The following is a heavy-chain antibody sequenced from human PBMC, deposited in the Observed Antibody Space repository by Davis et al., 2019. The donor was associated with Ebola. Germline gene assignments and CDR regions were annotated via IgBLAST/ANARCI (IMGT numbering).Heavy chain of an antibody. V-gene: IGHV1-18*01. J-gene: IGHJ6*02. CDR2: ISAYNGNT. CDR1: GYTFTSYG. CDR3: AGGQYRSPTGGMGV. Sequence: ASVKVSCKASGYTFTSYGISWVRQAPGQGLEWMGWISAYNGNTNYAQKLQGRVTMTTDTSTSTAYMELSSLRSEDTAVYYRAGGQYRSPTGGMGVWGQGTTVTVSS. D-gene: IGHD6-6*01.